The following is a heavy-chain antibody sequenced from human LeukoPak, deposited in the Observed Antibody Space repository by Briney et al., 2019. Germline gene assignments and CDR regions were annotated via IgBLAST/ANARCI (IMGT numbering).Heavy chain of an antibody. CDR3: ARGRRPSVERQYTGGWYYFDY. D-gene: IGHD6-19*01. J-gene: IGHJ4*02. Sequence: SETLSLTCAVYGESFSGYYWSWIRQSPDKGLEWIGQINHSGSDAYNPSLKSRPTRSVGSSKNQFSLELASVTAADTAVYYCARGRRPSVERQYTGGWYYFDYWGQGTLVTVSS. V-gene: IGHV4-34*01. CDR2: INHSGSD. CDR1: GESFSGYY.